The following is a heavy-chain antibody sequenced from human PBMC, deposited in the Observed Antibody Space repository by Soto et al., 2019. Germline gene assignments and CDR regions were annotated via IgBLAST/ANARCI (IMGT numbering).Heavy chain of an antibody. CDR3: AKGANYDFWSGYFHFDY. Sequence: EVQLLESGGGLVQPGGSLRLSCAASGFTFSSYAMSWVRQAPGKGLEWVSAISGSGGSTYYADSVKGRFTISRDNSKNTLYLQMNSLRAEDTAVYYCAKGANYDFWSGYFHFDYWGLGNLVTASS. CDR1: GFTFSSYA. D-gene: IGHD3-3*01. J-gene: IGHJ4*02. V-gene: IGHV3-23*01. CDR2: ISGSGGST.